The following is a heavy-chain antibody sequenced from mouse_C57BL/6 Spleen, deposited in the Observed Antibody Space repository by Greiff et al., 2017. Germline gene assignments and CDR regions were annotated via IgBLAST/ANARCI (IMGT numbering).Heavy chain of an antibody. Sequence: VQLQQSGPGLVAPSQSLSITCTVSGFSLTSYGVSWVRQPPGKGLEWLGVIWGDGSTNYHSALISRLSISTDNTKSHVFLKLISLQTDDTATYYCAKPGGSYAMDYWGQGTSVTVSS. CDR1: GFSLTSYG. CDR2: IWGDGST. V-gene: IGHV2-3*01. J-gene: IGHJ4*01. CDR3: AKPGGSYAMDY.